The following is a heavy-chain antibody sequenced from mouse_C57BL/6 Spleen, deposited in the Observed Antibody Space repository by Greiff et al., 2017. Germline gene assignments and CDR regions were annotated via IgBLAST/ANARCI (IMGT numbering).Heavy chain of an antibody. Sequence: EVKLVESGPGLVKPSQTVFLTCTVTGISITTGNYRWSWIRQFPGNKLEWIGYIYYSGTITSNPSLTSRTTITRDTPKNQFFLEMNSLTAEDTATYYCAGYYDYGGFAYWGQGTLVTVSA. CDR2: IYYSGTI. V-gene: IGHV3-5*01. J-gene: IGHJ3*01. CDR3: AGYYDYGGFAY. CDR1: GISITTGNYR. D-gene: IGHD2-4*01.